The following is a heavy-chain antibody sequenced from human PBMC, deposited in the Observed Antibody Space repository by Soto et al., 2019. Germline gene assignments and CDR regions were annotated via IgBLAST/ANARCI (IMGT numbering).Heavy chain of an antibody. J-gene: IGHJ6*03. Sequence: SETLSLTCTVSGGSITSWYWSWVRQPPGKGLEWIGYIYYDGSTNYNPSLKSRVTILVDMSNNHFSLNLSSVTAADTAVYYCVSRHPYYYHMDVWGKGTTVTVSS. V-gene: IGHV4-59*08. CDR2: IYYDGST. CDR3: VSRHPYYYHMDV. CDR1: GGSITSWY.